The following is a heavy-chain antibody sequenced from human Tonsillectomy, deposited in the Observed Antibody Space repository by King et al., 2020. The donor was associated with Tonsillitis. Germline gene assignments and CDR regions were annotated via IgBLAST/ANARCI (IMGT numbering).Heavy chain of an antibody. CDR2: MSSSSSYI. D-gene: IGHD6-13*01. J-gene: IGHJ6*02. CDR1: GFTFSSYS. Sequence: VQLVESGGGLVKPGGSLRLSCAASGFTFSSYSMNWVRQAPGKGLEWVSSMSSSSSYIYYADSVKGRFTISRDNAKNSLYLQMNSLRAGDTAVYYCAEGWGGDSSSLSQDYYGIELWGQGTTVTV. CDR3: AEGWGGDSSSLSQDYYGIEL. V-gene: IGHV3-21*01.